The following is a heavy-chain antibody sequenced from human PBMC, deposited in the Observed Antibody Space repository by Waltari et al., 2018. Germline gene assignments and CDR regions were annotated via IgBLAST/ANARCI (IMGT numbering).Heavy chain of an antibody. D-gene: IGHD3-9*01. CDR1: GFSLSTSGMG. CDR3: AHRRVSEYDIVTGYSNPYYDYGMDV. Sequence: QITLKESGPTLVKPPQTLPLTCTFSGFSLSTSGMGVGWIRQPPGQALELLALIHWDAGKRYSLSRKSRIIITKVTSKNQGVLTMTNMDTVDTAKYYRAHRRVSEYDIVTGYSNPYYDYGMDVWGQGTTVTVSS. J-gene: IGHJ6*02. CDR2: IHWDAGK. V-gene: IGHV2-5*02.